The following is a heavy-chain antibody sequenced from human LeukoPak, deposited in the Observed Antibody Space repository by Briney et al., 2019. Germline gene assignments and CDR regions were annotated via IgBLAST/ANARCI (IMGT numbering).Heavy chain of an antibody. CDR3: ARVSTNSRVAGYDPQWYFDL. D-gene: IGHD5-12*01. CDR1: GYTFINYG. CDR2: ISAYNGNT. J-gene: IGHJ2*01. Sequence: GASMKVYCKASGYTFINYGFSWVRQAPGQGLEWMGWISAYNGNTNYLQKFQGRVTMTTDTSTNTVYMELRSLRSDDTGVYYCARVSTNSRVAGYDPQWYFDLWGRGTPVTVSP. V-gene: IGHV1-18*04.